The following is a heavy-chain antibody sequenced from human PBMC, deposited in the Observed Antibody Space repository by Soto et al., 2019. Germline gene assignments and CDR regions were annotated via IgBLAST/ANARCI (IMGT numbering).Heavy chain of an antibody. D-gene: IGHD3-10*01. Sequence: QVQLQESRPGLVKPSQTLSLTCNVSGGYVSSGDYSWSWLRQSPGKGLEWLGFKYTDGGASYSPSLKSRVTISLDTSKNQFSLKLFSMTAADTAVYYCARAGDTMVPGGISSNWFDPWGQGTLVAVSS. CDR3: ARAGDTMVPGGISSNWFDP. V-gene: IGHV4-30-4*01. CDR2: KYTDGGA. J-gene: IGHJ5*02. CDR1: GGYVSSGDYS.